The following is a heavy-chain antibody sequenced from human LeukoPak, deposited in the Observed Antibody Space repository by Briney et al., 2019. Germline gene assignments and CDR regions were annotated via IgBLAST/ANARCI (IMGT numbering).Heavy chain of an antibody. J-gene: IGHJ6*02. D-gene: IGHD6-13*01. CDR3: ARDYSSSWYYYYGMDV. CDR1: GFTFSSYS. CDR2: ISSSSSYI. Sequence: GGSLRLSCAASGFTFSSYSMNWVRQAPGKGLEWVSSISSSSSYIYYADSVKGRFTISRDNAKNSLYLQMNSLRAEDTAVYYCARDYSSSWYYYYGMDVWGQGTTVTVSS. V-gene: IGHV3-21*01.